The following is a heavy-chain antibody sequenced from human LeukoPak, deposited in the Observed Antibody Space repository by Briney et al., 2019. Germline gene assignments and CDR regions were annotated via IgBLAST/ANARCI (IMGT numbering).Heavy chain of an antibody. V-gene: IGHV3-23*01. CDR2: VSDSGSDT. CDR1: GFTFSNHG. Sequence: PGGSLRLSCAASGFTFSNHGMSWVRQASGKGLEWVSAVSDSGSDTYYADSVKGRFTVSRDNSKNTLYLQMNSLRAEETGVYYCAKRVPYSSSSVYFDNWGQGTLVTVSS. J-gene: IGHJ4*02. CDR3: AKRVPYSSSSVYFDN. D-gene: IGHD6-6*01.